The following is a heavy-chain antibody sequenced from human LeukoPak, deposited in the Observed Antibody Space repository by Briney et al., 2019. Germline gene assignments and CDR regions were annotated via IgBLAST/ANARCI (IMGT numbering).Heavy chain of an antibody. D-gene: IGHD3-10*01. Sequence: ASVKVSCKASGYIFTSYVLHWVRQAPGQGLEWMGWINTNTGNPTYAQGFTGRFVFSLDTSVSTAYLQISSLKADDTAMYYCARDPGFGDQEEGYFDYWGQGTLVTVSS. V-gene: IGHV7-4-1*02. CDR2: INTNTGNP. CDR1: GYIFTSYV. J-gene: IGHJ4*02. CDR3: ARDPGFGDQEEGYFDY.